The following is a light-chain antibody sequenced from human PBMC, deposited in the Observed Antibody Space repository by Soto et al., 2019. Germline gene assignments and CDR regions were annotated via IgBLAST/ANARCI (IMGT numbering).Light chain of an antibody. CDR3: QQRSNWPPFT. Sequence: DIQMTQSPSTLSASVGDRVTITCRASESISSWLAWYQQKPGKAPKLLIYKASNLESGVPSRFSGSGSGTDFTLTISSLEPEDFAVYYCQQRSNWPPFTFGQGTRLEIK. J-gene: IGKJ5*01. CDR2: KAS. V-gene: IGKV1-5*03. CDR1: ESISSW.